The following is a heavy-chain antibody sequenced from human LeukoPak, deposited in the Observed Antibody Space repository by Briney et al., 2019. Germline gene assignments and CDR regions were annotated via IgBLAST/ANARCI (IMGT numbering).Heavy chain of an antibody. Sequence: ASVKVSCKASGGTFSSYAISWVRQAPGQGLEWMGRIIPILGIANYAQKFQGRVTITADKSTSTAYMELSSLRSEDTAVYYCASLSSSSFTNWFDPWGQGTLVTVSS. V-gene: IGHV1-69*04. D-gene: IGHD6-6*01. J-gene: IGHJ5*02. CDR3: ASLSSSSFTNWFDP. CDR2: IIPILGIA. CDR1: GGTFSSYA.